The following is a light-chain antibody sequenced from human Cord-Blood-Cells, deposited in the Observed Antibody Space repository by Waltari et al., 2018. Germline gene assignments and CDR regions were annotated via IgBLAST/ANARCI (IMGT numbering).Light chain of an antibody. Sequence: EIVLTQPPRPLSFSPGERATLPCRASQSVSSSYFAWSEQKPGQAPRLLIYGASSRATGIPDRFSGSGSGTDFTLTISRLEPEDFAVYYCQQYGSSPLYSFGQGTKLEIK. CDR2: GAS. CDR3: QQYGSSPLYS. J-gene: IGKJ2*03. CDR1: QSVSSSY. V-gene: IGKV3-20*01.